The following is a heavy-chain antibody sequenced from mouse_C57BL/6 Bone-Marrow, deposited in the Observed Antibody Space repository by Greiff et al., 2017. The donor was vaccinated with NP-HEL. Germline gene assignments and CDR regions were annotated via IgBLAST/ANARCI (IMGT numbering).Heavy chain of an antibody. CDR3: ARLLLRRGWYFDV. Sequence: EVQVVESGGGLVQPGGSLSLSCAASGFTFTDYYMSWVRQPPGKALEWLGFIRNKANGYTTEYSASVKGRFTISRDNSQSILYLQMNALRAEDSATYYCARLLLRRGWYFDVWGTGTTVTVSS. CDR2: IRNKANGYTT. CDR1: GFTFTDYY. D-gene: IGHD1-1*01. J-gene: IGHJ1*03. V-gene: IGHV7-3*01.